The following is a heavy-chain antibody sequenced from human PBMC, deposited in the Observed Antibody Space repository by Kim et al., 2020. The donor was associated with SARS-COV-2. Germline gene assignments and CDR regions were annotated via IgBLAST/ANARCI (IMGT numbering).Heavy chain of an antibody. V-gene: IGHV3-48*02. CDR1: GFTFSSYS. J-gene: IGHJ3*02. Sequence: GGSLRLSCAASGFTFSSYSMNWVRQAPGKGLEWVSYISSSSSTIYYADSVKGRFTISRDNAKNSLYLQMNSLRDEDTAVYYCARDGVGGGGSYTGLLLDDAFDIWGQGTMVTVSS. CDR3: ARDGVGGGGSYTGLLLDDAFDI. D-gene: IGHD2-15*01. CDR2: ISSSSSTI.